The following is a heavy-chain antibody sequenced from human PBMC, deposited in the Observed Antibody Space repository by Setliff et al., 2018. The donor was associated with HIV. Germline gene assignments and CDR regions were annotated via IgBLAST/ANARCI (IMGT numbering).Heavy chain of an antibody. CDR1: GGSMSSSGPGYY. V-gene: IGHV4-39*01. CDR2: VYYRGRT. CDR3: ARSQPDTIFGVVTFDC. D-gene: IGHD3-3*01. Sequence: PSETLSLTCTVSGGSMSSSGPGYYWGWVRQTPGGGLEWIGSVYYRGRTYYNPSLKSRVTISVDTSKNQLSLRLTSMAAADTAMYYRARSQPDTIFGVVTFDCWGQGKMVTVSS. J-gene: IGHJ4*02.